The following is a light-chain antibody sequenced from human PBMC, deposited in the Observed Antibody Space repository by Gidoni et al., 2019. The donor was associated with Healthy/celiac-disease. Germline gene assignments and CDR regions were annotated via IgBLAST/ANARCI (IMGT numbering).Light chain of an antibody. V-gene: IGLV7-43*01. CDR3: LLYYGGAHV. CDR2: STS. Sequence: QTVVTQEPSLTVSTGGTATLTCASSTGAVTSGYYPNWFQQKPGQAPRALISSTSNKHSWTPARFSGSLLGGKAALTLSGVQPEDEAESYCLLYYGGAHVFGTGTKVTVL. J-gene: IGLJ1*01. CDR1: TGAVTSGYY.